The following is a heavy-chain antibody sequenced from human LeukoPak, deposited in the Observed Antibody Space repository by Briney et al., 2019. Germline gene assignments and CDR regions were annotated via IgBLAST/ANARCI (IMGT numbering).Heavy chain of an antibody. CDR1: GFIFSDFD. D-gene: IGHD6-19*01. CDR3: AKAVAVALDY. Sequence: PGGSLRLSCAASGFIFSDFDMSWVRQAPGKGLEWVSAISHSGRSTYYADSVKGRFTISRDNSKNTLYLEMNSLRADDTAVYYFAKAVAVALDYWGQGTLVTVSS. J-gene: IGHJ4*02. CDR2: ISHSGRST. V-gene: IGHV3-23*01.